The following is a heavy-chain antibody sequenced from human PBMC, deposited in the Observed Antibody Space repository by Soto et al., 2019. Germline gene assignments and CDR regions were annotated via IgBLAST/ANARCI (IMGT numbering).Heavy chain of an antibody. CDR3: ARLETFTSGSPTTTPKDY. J-gene: IGHJ4*02. Sequence: EVQLVESGGGLVQPGGSLRLSCAASGFTFSSYEMNWVRQAPGKGLEWVSCISSSGSTIYYADSVKGRFTISRDNAKNSLYLQMNSLRAEDTAVYYCARLETFTSGSPTTTPKDYWGQGTLVTVSS. V-gene: IGHV3-48*03. D-gene: IGHD1-26*01. CDR2: ISSSGSTI. CDR1: GFTFSSYE.